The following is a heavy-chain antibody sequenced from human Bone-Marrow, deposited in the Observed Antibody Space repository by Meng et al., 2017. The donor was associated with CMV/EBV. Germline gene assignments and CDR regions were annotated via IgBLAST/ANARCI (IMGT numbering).Heavy chain of an antibody. CDR2: IYPGDSDT. V-gene: IGHV5-51*01. CDR3: ARQDGVALYYFDY. J-gene: IGHJ4*02. D-gene: IGHD3-10*01. CDR1: GYSFASYW. Sequence: KISCKGSGYSFASYWIGWVRQMPGKGLEWMGIIYPGDSDTRYSPSFQGQVTISADKSISTAFLQWSSLKASDTAIYYCARQDGVALYYFDYWGQGTLVTGSS.